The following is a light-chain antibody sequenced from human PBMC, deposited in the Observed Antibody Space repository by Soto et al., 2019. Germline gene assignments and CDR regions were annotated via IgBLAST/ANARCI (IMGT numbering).Light chain of an antibody. J-gene: IGKJ1*01. Sequence: DVQMTQSPSSLSASVGDRVTITCRASRDITDYLAWYQQKPGQVPKLLIYAASTLQSGVPSRFTASGSGTDFTLTITGLQPEDFATYYFQNYNSAPWTFGQGTKVEF. V-gene: IGKV1-27*01. CDR2: AAS. CDR3: QNYNSAPWT. CDR1: RDITDY.